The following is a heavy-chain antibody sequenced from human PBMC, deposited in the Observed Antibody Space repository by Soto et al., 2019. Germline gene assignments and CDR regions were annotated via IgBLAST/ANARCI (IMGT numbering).Heavy chain of an antibody. CDR3: AKAIFMTTVTTNY. D-gene: IGHD4-17*01. J-gene: IGHJ4*02. CDR2: ISGSGGST. CDR1: GFTFSSYA. V-gene: IGHV3-23*01. Sequence: PGGSLRLSCAASGFTFSSYAMSWVRQAPGKGLEWVSAISGSGGSTYYADSVEGRFTISRDNSKNTLYLQMNSLRAEDTAVYYCAKAIFMTTVTTNYWGQGTLVTVSS.